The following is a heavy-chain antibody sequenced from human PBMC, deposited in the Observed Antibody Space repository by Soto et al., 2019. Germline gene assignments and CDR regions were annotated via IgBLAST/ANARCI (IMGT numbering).Heavy chain of an antibody. D-gene: IGHD4-4*01. CDR2: ISYDGSNK. CDR3: AKAGRNSTTRQGWFDP. J-gene: IGHJ5*02. V-gene: IGHV3-30*18. CDR1: GFTFSSYG. Sequence: QVQLVESGGGVVQPGRSLRLSCAASGFTFSSYGMHWVRQAPGKGLEWVAVISYDGSNKYYADSVKGRFTISRDNSKNTLYLQMNSLRAEDTAVYYCAKAGRNSTTRQGWFDPWGQGTLVTVSS.